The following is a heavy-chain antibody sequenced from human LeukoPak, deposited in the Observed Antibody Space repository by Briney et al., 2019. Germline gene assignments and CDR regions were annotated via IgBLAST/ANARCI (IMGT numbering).Heavy chain of an antibody. V-gene: IGHV1-46*03. CDR1: RYTFTNYN. D-gene: IGHD5/OR15-5a*01. CDR2: INPSGGST. CDR3: GREGSTYSLDY. Sequence: ASVKVSCKASRYTFTNYNMHWVRQAPGQGLEWMGIINPSGGSTGDAQKFQGRLTMTRDTSTSTVYMELSSLRSEDTAVYYCGREGSTYSLDYWGQGALVTVSS. J-gene: IGHJ4*02.